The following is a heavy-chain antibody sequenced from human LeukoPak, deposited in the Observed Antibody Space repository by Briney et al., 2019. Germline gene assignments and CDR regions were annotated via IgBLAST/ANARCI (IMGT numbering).Heavy chain of an antibody. J-gene: IGHJ4*02. D-gene: IGHD5-12*01. V-gene: IGHV3-7*01. CDR1: GFTFSSYW. Sequence: PGWSLRLSCAASGFTFSSYWMAWVRQTPGKGLERVANIKHDASEKYYVDSVKGRFTISRDNAQNSFYLQMNSLRAEDTAVYYCARDRESTGYDLYDYWGQGTLVTVSS. CDR3: ARDRESTGYDLYDY. CDR2: IKHDASEK.